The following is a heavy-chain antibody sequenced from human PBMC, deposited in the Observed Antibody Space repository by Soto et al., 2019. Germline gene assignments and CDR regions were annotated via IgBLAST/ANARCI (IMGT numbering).Heavy chain of an antibody. Sequence: GGSLRLSWAAAGCKCGGSARHWVRQASGKGLEWVGRIRSKANSYATAYAASVKGRFTISRDDSKNTAYLQMNSLKTEDTAVYYCTRHDSNYDFWSGSPPRYGMDVWGQGTTVTSP. CDR2: IRSKANSYAT. CDR3: TRHDSNYDFWSGSPPRYGMDV. CDR1: GCKCGGSA. V-gene: IGHV3-73*01. J-gene: IGHJ6*02. D-gene: IGHD3-3*01.